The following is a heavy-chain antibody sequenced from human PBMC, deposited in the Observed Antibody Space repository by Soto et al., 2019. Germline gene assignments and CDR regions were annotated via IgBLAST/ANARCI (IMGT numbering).Heavy chain of an antibody. J-gene: IGHJ4*02. V-gene: IGHV4-34*01. D-gene: IGHD4-17*01. Sequence: PSETLSLTCAVYGGSFSGCYWSWIRQPPGKGLEWIGEINHSGSTNYNPSLKSRVTISVDTSKNQFSLKLSSVTAADTAVYYCARGDYGGNPGFDYWGQGTLVTVSS. CDR2: INHSGST. CDR3: ARGDYGGNPGFDY. CDR1: GGSFSGCY.